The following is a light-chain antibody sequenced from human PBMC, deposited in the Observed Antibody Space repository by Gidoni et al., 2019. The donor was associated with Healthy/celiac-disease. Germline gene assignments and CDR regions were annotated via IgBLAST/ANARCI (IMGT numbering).Light chain of an antibody. CDR2: DAT. CDR3: QQRANGPT. J-gene: IGKJ4*01. Sequence: EIVLTQSPATLSLSPGERATLSCRASQSVSSYLAWYQQKPGQAPRLLIYDATSRATGIPARFSGSGSGTDFTLTISSLEPEDFAVYYCQQRANGPTFGGGTKVEIK. V-gene: IGKV3-11*01. CDR1: QSVSSY.